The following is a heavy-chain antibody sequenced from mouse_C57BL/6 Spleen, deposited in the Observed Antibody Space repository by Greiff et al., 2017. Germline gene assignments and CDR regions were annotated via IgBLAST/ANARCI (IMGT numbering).Heavy chain of an antibody. V-gene: IGHV1-18*01. CDR1: GYTFTAYN. Sequence: EVKLMESGPELVKPGASVKISCKASGYTFTAYNMDWVKQSHGKSLEWIGDINPNNGGTNYNQKFKGKATLTVDKSSSTAYMELRSLTSEDAAVYYCARLERVAMDYWGQGTSVTVSS. CDR3: ARLERVAMDY. J-gene: IGHJ4*01. CDR2: INPNNGGT.